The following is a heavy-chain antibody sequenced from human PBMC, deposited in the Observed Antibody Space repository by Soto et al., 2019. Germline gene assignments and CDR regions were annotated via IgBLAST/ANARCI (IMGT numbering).Heavy chain of an antibody. D-gene: IGHD1-26*01. CDR2: IHHSGSM. Sequence: SETLSLTCTVSGASISSGAHYWSWTRQLPGKGLEWIGYIHHSGSMFYNPSLKSRATISLDTSKNQLSLLMSSVTAADTARYYCARDFVGYNGMDVWGQGTTVTVSS. CDR1: GASISSGAHY. J-gene: IGHJ6*02. CDR3: ARDFVGYNGMDV. V-gene: IGHV4-31*03.